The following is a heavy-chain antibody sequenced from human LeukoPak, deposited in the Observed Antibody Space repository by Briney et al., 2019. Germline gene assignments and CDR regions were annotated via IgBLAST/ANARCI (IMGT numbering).Heavy chain of an antibody. Sequence: SVKVSCKASGGTFSSYAISWVRQAPGQGLEWMGGIIPIFGTANYAQKFQGRVTITADESTSTAYIELSSLRSEDTAVYYCARDHIVGATPALDYWGQGTLVTVSS. D-gene: IGHD1-26*01. CDR3: ARDHIVGATPALDY. CDR2: IIPIFGTA. CDR1: GGTFSSYA. J-gene: IGHJ4*02. V-gene: IGHV1-69*01.